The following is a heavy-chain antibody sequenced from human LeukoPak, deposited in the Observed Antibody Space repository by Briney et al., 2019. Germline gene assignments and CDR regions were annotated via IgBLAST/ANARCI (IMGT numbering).Heavy chain of an antibody. D-gene: IGHD3-10*01. CDR3: ARDGENDSAFDY. J-gene: IGHJ4*02. Sequence: PSETLSLTCAVSGGSISSSNWWSWVRQPPGKGLEWIGEIYHSGSTNYNPSLKSRVTISVDKSKNQFSLKLSSLTAADTAVYYCARDGENDSAFDYWGQGTLVTVSS. CDR1: GGSISSSNW. CDR2: IYHSGST. V-gene: IGHV4-4*02.